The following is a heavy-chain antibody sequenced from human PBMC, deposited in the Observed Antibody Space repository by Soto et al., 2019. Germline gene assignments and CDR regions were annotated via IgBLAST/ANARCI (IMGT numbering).Heavy chain of an antibody. J-gene: IGHJ3*02. CDR1: GFTFSSYW. V-gene: IGHV3-74*01. Sequence: GGSLRLSCAASGFTFSSYWMHWVRQAPGKGLVWVSRISSDGSSTSYADSVKGRFTISRDNAKNTLYLQMNSLRAEDTAVAYCARVASTVTTTGYDAFDIWGQGTMVTVSS. CDR3: ARVASTVTTTGYDAFDI. D-gene: IGHD4-17*01. CDR2: ISSDGSST.